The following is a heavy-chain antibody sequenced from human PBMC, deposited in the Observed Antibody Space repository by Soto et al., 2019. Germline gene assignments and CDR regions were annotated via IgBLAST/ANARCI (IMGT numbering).Heavy chain of an antibody. V-gene: IGHV4-30-2*01. D-gene: IGHD1-26*01. CDR2: IFHSGST. Sequence: QLQLQESGSGLVKPSQTLSLTCAVSGGSISSGGYSWSWLRQPPGKGLEWIGYIFHSGSTYYNPPHKSRVTISVAGSKNHFSLELSSVTAADTVVYYWAREGGSGSSDRYFNVWGLGTLVTVSS. CDR3: AREGGSGSSDRYFNV. J-gene: IGHJ2*01. CDR1: GGSISSGGYS.